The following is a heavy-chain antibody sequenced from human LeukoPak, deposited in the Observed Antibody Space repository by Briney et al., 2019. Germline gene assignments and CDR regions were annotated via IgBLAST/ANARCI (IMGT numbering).Heavy chain of an antibody. V-gene: IGHV3-33*01. Sequence: TGRSLRLSCAASGFTFSSYGMHWVRQAPGKGLEWVAVIWYVGSNKYYADSVKGRFTISRDNSKNTLYLQMNSLRAEDTAVYYCASFHPGNGGGYYYDWGQGTLVTVSS. CDR2: IWYVGSNK. CDR3: ASFHPGNGGGYYYD. D-gene: IGHD3-22*01. J-gene: IGHJ4*02. CDR1: GFTFSSYG.